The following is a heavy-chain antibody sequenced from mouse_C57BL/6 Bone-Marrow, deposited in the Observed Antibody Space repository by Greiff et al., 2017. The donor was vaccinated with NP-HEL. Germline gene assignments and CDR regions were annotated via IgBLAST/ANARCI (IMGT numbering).Heavy chain of an antibody. CDR2: IDPSDSYT. CDR1: GYTFTSYW. D-gene: IGHD3-3*01. J-gene: IGHJ2*01. CDR3: AREILGFYY. Sequence: QVQLQQPGAELVMPGASVKLSCKASGYTFTSYWMHWVKQRPGQGLEWIGEIDPSDSYTNSNQKFKGKSTLTVDKSSSTAYMQLISLTSEDSAVYYCAREILGFYYWGQGTTLTVSA. V-gene: IGHV1-69*01.